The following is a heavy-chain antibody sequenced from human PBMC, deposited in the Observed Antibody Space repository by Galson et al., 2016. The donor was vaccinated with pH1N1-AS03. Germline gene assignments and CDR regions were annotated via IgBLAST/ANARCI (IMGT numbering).Heavy chain of an antibody. CDR3: ARQDSSGYFHALDM. D-gene: IGHD3-22*01. J-gene: IGHJ3*02. CDR2: INGEGSST. Sequence: SLRLSCAASGFTFTTYWMHWVRQAPGRGLVWVSSINGEGSSTRGTDSVKGRFFISRDNAKNTVYLQMNSLRVEDTAVYYCARQDSSGYFHALDMWGQGTMVTGSS. CDR1: GFTFTTYW. V-gene: IGHV3-74*01.